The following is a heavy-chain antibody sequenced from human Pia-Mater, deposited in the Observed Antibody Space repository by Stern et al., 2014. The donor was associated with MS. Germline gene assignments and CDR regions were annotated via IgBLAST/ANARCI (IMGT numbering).Heavy chain of an antibody. CDR2: VTANSGNT. J-gene: IGHJ4*02. CDR3: ARVAADTFDF. V-gene: IGHV1-18*01. D-gene: IGHD6-19*01. Sequence: QVQLVQSGAEVKKPGASVKVSCKAPDYTFASYGITWVRQATGQGLEWLGWVTANSGNTYYAQSLQGRVTMTTDTSTTTAYLELRNLRSDDTAVYYCARVAADTFDFWGKGKQVIVSS. CDR1: DYTFASYG.